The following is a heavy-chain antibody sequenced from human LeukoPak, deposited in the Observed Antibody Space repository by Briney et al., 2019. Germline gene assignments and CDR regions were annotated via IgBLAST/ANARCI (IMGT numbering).Heavy chain of an antibody. V-gene: IGHV4-39*01. CDR3: ARRRSGDYYLDY. CDR2: IYYTGST. Sequence: SETLSLTCTVSGDSISSTNYYWGWIRQPPGKGLEWIGSIYYTGSTYYNPSLQSRVTISVNTSENQFSLRLTSVTAADTAVYYCARRRSGDYYLDYWGQGTLVTVSS. D-gene: IGHD2-21*02. J-gene: IGHJ4*02. CDR1: GDSISSTNYY.